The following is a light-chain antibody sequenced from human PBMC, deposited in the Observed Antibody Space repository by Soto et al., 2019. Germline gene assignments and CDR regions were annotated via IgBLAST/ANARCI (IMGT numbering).Light chain of an antibody. CDR1: QSVGSN. V-gene: IGKV3-15*01. CDR2: GAS. Sequence: EIVMTQYPATLSVSPGERASLSCRASQSVGSNLAWYQQTAGQAPRLLIYGASTRPTGIPARFSGSGSGPELTLPISSLQSEDFAVYSCQQYTNWPYTFGQGTKLEIK. CDR3: QQYTNWPYT. J-gene: IGKJ2*01.